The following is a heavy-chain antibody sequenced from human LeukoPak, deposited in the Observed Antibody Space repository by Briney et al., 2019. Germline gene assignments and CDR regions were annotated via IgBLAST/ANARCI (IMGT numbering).Heavy chain of an antibody. D-gene: IGHD5-18*01. V-gene: IGHV3-23*01. J-gene: IGHJ4*02. CDR1: GFTFSSYA. CDR3: AKWENTAMVRGAPLDY. Sequence: GGSLRLSCAASGFTFSSYAMSWVRQAPGKGLEWVSAISGSGGSTYYADSVKGRFTISRDNSENTLYLQMNSLRAEDTAVYYCAKWENTAMVRGAPLDYWGQGTLVTVSS. CDR2: ISGSGGST.